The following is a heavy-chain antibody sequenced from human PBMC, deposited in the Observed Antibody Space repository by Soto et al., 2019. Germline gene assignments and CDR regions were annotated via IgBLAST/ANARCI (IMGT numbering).Heavy chain of an antibody. V-gene: IGHV1-18*01. D-gene: IGHD2-2*01. CDR3: ARDRSSTSYLYYYYGMDV. CDR2: ISAYNGNT. J-gene: IGHJ6*02. CDR1: GYTFTSYG. Sequence: ASAKVSCKASGYTFTSYGISWVRQAPGQGLEWMGWISAYNGNTNYAQKLQGRVTMTTDTSTSTAYMELRSLRSDDTAVYYCARDRSSTSYLYYYYGMDVWGQGTTVTVSS.